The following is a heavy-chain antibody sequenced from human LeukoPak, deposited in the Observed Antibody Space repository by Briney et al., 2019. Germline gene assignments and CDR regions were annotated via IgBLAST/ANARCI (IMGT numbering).Heavy chain of an antibody. CDR3: AREGVAGWGLYGMGV. J-gene: IGHJ6*02. D-gene: IGHD6-19*01. V-gene: IGHV4-61*01. CDR2: IYYSGST. Sequence: SETLSFTCTVSGGSVSSGSYYWSWIRQPPGKGLEWIGYIYYSGSTNYNPSLKSRVTISVDTSKNQFSLKLSSVTAADTAVYYCAREGVAGWGLYGMGVWGQGTTVTVSS. CDR1: GGSVSSGSYY.